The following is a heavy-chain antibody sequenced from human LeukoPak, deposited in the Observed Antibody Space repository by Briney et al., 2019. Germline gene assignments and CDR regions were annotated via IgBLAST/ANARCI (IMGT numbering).Heavy chain of an antibody. J-gene: IGHJ4*02. D-gene: IGHD3-16*01. Sequence: GGSLRLSCGASDFSLRTYSMIWARQTPGTGLEWISYISSGGGVTHYAESVKGRFSISRDNAKNSLFLQMNRLKDEDTAVYYCARVGVGDWGSVWDHWGQGVRVTVSS. V-gene: IGHV3-48*02. CDR3: ARVGVGDWGSVWDH. CDR2: ISSGGGVT. CDR1: DFSLRTYS.